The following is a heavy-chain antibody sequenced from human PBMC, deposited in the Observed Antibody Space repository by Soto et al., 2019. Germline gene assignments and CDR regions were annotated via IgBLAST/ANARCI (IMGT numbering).Heavy chain of an antibody. J-gene: IGHJ4*02. CDR1: GFTFSSYA. CDR2: ISYDGSNK. V-gene: IGHV3-30-3*01. D-gene: IGHD3-22*01. Sequence: QVQLVESGGGVVQPGRSLRLSCAASGFTFSSYAMHWVRQAPGKGLEWVAVISYDGSNKYYADSVKGRFTISRDNSKNTLYLQMNRLRAEDTAVYYCARDLNVGYYDSSGYYPYWGQGTLVTVSS. CDR3: ARDLNVGYYDSSGYYPY.